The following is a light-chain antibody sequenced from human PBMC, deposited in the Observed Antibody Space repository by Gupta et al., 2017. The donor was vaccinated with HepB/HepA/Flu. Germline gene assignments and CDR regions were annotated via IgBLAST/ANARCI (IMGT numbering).Light chain of an antibody. CDR3: QSYDSSMWM. Sequence: NFMLTQPPSVSESPGKTVTISCTGSGGSFASTYVQWYQQRPGSAPTTIIYDDDKRPSGVPDRFSGSIYSSSNSASLTISGLKSEDEAYYYCQSYDSSMWMFGGGTKLTVL. V-gene: IGLV6-57*02. CDR2: DDD. CDR1: GGSFASTY. J-gene: IGLJ3*02.